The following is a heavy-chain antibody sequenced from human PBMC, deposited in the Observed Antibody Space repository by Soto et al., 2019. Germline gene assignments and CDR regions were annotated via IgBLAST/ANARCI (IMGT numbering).Heavy chain of an antibody. CDR2: IYYSGST. Sequence: QLQLQESGPGLVKPSETLSLTCTVSGGSISSSSYYWGWIRQPPGKGLEWIGSIYYSGSTYYNPSLKSRVTISVDTSKNQFSLKLSSVTAADTAVYYCAHPHRRDGYNLEDDAFDIWGQGTMVTVSS. J-gene: IGHJ3*02. CDR3: AHPHRRDGYNLEDDAFDI. CDR1: GGSISSSSYY. V-gene: IGHV4-39*01. D-gene: IGHD5-12*01.